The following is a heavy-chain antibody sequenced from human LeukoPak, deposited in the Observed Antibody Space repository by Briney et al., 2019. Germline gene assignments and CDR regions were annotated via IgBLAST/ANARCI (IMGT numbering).Heavy chain of an antibody. CDR2: ISSSSSYI. J-gene: IGHJ4*02. CDR1: GFAFSSYS. V-gene: IGHV3-21*01. D-gene: IGHD1-14*01. CDR3: ARDRTDGTFGY. Sequence: TGGSLRLSCAASGFAFSSYSMNWVRQAPGKGLEWVSSISSSSSYIYYADSVKGRFTISRDNAKNSLYLQMNSLRAEDTAVYYCARDRTDGTFGYWGQGTLVTVSS.